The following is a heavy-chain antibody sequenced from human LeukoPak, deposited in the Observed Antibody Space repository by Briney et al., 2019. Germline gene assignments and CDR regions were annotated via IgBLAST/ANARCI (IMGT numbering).Heavy chain of an antibody. V-gene: IGHV3-48*03. CDR1: GFTFSSYE. Sequence: HAGGSLRLSCAASGFTFSSYEMNWVRQAPGKGLEWVSYISSSGSTIYYADSVKGRFTISRDNAKNSLYLQMNSLRAEDTAVYYCAREDSSGWFDYWGQGTLVTVSS. CDR3: AREDSSGWFDY. D-gene: IGHD6-19*01. CDR2: ISSSGSTI. J-gene: IGHJ4*02.